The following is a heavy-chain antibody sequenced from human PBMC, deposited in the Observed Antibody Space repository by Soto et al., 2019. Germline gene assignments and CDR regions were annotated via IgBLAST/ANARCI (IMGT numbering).Heavy chain of an antibody. D-gene: IGHD2-2*01. V-gene: IGHV3-7*01. CDR3: SPALNY. CDR2: INQDGSEK. Sequence: GGSLRLSCAASGFTFSSQWMDWVRQAPGKGLEWVANINQDGSEKHYVDSVKGRFTISRVNAKNSLYLQMNSLTAEDSALYYCSPALNYWGQGTLVTVSS. J-gene: IGHJ4*02. CDR1: GFTFSSQW.